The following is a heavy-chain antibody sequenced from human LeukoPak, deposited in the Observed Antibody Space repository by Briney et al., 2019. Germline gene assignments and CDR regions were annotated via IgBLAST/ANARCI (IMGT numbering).Heavy chain of an antibody. Sequence: GASVKVSCKASGYTFTSYDINWVRQATGQGLEWMGWISAYNGNTNYAQKLQGRVTMTRNTSISTAYMELSSLRSEDTAVYYCARGDFWSDIDIDYWGQGTLVTVSS. J-gene: IGHJ4*02. CDR1: GYTFTSYD. V-gene: IGHV1-8*01. CDR2: ISAYNGNT. CDR3: ARGDFWSDIDIDY. D-gene: IGHD3-3*01.